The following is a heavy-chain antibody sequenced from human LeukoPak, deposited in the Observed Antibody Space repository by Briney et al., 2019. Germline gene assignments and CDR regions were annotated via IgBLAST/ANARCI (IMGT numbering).Heavy chain of an antibody. V-gene: IGHV3-21*01. J-gene: IGHJ4*02. CDR3: ARDLSLYDSSGYYFDY. D-gene: IGHD3-22*01. Sequence: GGSLRLSCAASGFTFSGYSMNWVRQAPGKGLEWVSSISSSSSYIYYADSVKGRFTISRDNAKNSLYLQMNSLRAEDTAVYYCARDLSLYDSSGYYFDYWGQGTLVTVSS. CDR1: GFTFSGYS. CDR2: ISSSSSYI.